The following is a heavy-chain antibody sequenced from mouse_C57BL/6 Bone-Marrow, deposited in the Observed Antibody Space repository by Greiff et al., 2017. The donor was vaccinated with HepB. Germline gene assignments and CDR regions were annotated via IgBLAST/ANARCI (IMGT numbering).Heavy chain of an antibody. CDR1: GYTFTSYG. CDR3: ARPSHYYGYFPY. V-gene: IGHV1-81*01. D-gene: IGHD1-2*01. CDR2: IYPRSGNT. Sequence: QVQLQQSGAELARPGASVKLSCKASGYTFTSYGISWVKQRTGQGLEWIGEIYPRSGNTYYNEKFKGKATLTADKSSSTAYMELNSLTSEDSAVYYCARPSHYYGYFPYWGQGTSVTVSS. J-gene: IGHJ4*01.